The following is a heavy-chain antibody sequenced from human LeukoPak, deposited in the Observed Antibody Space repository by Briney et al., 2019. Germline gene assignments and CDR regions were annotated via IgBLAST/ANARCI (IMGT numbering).Heavy chain of an antibody. J-gene: IGHJ4*02. Sequence: KPSETLSLTCTVSGGSISSSSYYWGWIRQPPGKGLEWIGSIYYSGSTYYNPSLKSRVTISVDTSKNQFSLKLSSVTAADTAVYYCASALHCTNGVCSLNPFDYWGQGTLVTVSS. V-gene: IGHV4-39*01. CDR2: IYYSGST. D-gene: IGHD2-8*01. CDR1: GGSISSSSYY. CDR3: ASALHCTNGVCSLNPFDY.